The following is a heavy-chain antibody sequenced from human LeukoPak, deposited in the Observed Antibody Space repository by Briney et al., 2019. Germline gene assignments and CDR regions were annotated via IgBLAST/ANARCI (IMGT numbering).Heavy chain of an antibody. Sequence: SETLSLTCTVSGGSISSSNYYRDWIRQPPGKGLEWLGNIYYGGKTYYNPSLKSRVTISIDTSKNQFSLKLSSVTAADSAVYYCARITSYSGFDSHYFDYWGQGTLVTVSS. J-gene: IGHJ4*02. CDR3: ARITSYSGFDSHYFDY. D-gene: IGHD5-12*01. V-gene: IGHV4-39*01. CDR2: IYYGGKT. CDR1: GGSISSSNYY.